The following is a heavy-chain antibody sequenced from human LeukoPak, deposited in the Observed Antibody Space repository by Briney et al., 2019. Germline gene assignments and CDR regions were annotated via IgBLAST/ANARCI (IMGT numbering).Heavy chain of an antibody. D-gene: IGHD6-13*01. CDR2: IWYDGSNK. Sequence: GGSLRLSCAASGFTFSSYGMHWVRQAPGKGLEWVAVIWYDGSNKYYADSVKGRFTISRDNSKNTLYLQMNSLRAEDTAVYYCASDGRIAAAGPFDYWGQGTLVTVSS. CDR1: GFTFSSYG. J-gene: IGHJ4*02. CDR3: ASDGRIAAAGPFDY. V-gene: IGHV3-33*01.